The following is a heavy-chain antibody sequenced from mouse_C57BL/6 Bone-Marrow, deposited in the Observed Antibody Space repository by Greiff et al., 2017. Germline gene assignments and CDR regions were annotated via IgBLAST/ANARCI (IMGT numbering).Heavy chain of an antibody. Sequence: EVQRVESGGGLVKPGGSLKLSCAASGFTFSSYALSWVRQTPEKRLEWVATISDGGSYTYYPDNVKGRFTISRDNAKNNLYLQMSHLKSEDTAMYYCARDGAFYDGNPWYFGVWGTGTTVTVSS. J-gene: IGHJ1*03. CDR1: GFTFSSYA. V-gene: IGHV5-4*01. D-gene: IGHD2-1*01. CDR2: ISDGGSYT. CDR3: ARDGAFYDGNPWYFGV.